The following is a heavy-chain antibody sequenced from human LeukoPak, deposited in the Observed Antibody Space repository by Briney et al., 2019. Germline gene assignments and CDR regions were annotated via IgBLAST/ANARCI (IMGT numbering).Heavy chain of an antibody. V-gene: IGHV3-21*01. CDR3: ASILRTVTTFDY. J-gene: IGHJ4*02. Sequence: PGGSLRLSCAASGFTFSSYSMNWVRQAPGKGLEWVSSISSSSSYIYYADSVKGRFTISRDNAKNSLYLQMNSLRAEDTAVYYCASILRTVTTFDYWGQGTLVTVSS. CDR1: GFTFSSYS. D-gene: IGHD4-17*01. CDR2: ISSSSSYI.